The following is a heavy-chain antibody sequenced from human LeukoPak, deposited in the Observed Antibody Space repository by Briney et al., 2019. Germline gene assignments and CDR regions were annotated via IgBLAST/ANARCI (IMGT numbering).Heavy chain of an antibody. CDR3: ARVIFEWGSGYYAN. D-gene: IGHD3-22*01. J-gene: IGHJ4*02. V-gene: IGHV3-13*01. CDR1: GFTFSSYD. Sequence: GGSLRLSCAASGFTFSSYDMHWVRQATGKGLEWVSAIGTAGDTYYPGSVKGRFTISRENAKNSLYLQMNSLRAGDTAVYYCARVIFEWGSGYYANWGQGTLVTVSS. CDR2: IGTAGDT.